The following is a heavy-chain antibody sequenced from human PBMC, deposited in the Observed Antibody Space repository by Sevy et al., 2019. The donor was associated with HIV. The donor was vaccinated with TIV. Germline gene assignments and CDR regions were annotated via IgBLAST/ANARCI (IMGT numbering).Heavy chain of an antibody. J-gene: IGHJ4*02. CDR2: IKQDGSEK. V-gene: IGHV3-7*03. D-gene: IGHD3-22*01. Sequence: GSLRLSCAASGFTFSSYWMSWVRQAPGKGLEWVANIKQDGSEKYYVDSVKGRFTISRDNAKNSLYLQMNSLRAEDTAVYYCAREYRPYLDTMIFDYWGQGTLVTVSS. CDR3: AREYRPYLDTMIFDY. CDR1: GFTFSSYW.